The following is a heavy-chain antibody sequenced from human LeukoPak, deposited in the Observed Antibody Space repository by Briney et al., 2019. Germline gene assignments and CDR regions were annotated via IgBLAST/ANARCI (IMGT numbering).Heavy chain of an antibody. Sequence: PGGSLRLSCAASGFTFSSYSMNWVRQAPGKGLEWVSSISSSSSYIYYADSVKGRFTISRDNAKNSLYLQMNSLRAEDTAVYYCARAWGEQWLVMVYWGQGTLVTVSS. CDR3: ARAWGEQWLVMVY. J-gene: IGHJ4*02. CDR2: ISSSSSYI. D-gene: IGHD6-19*01. CDR1: GFTFSSYS. V-gene: IGHV3-21*01.